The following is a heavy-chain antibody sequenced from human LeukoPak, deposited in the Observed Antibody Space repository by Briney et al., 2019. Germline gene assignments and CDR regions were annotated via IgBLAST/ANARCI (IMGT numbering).Heavy chain of an antibody. CDR3: ARPRHGSGPRGAFDM. D-gene: IGHD2-15*01. V-gene: IGHV5-51*01. Sequence: GESLMISCKGSGYSFTSYWIGWVRQMPGKGLEWMGIIYPGDSDTRYSPSFQGQVTISADKSISTAYLQWSSLKASDTAMFYCARPRHGSGPRGAFDMWGQGTMVTVSS. CDR2: IYPGDSDT. J-gene: IGHJ3*02. CDR1: GYSFTSYW.